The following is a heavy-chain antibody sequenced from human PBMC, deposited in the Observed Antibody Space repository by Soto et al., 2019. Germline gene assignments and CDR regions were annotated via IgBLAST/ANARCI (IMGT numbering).Heavy chain of an antibody. CDR3: ASTVVVVAATDAFDI. Sequence: PGGSLRLSCTASGFTFSNYAVSWVLQAPGKGLEWVSNISSSSGTTYYADSVKGRFTISRDNAKNTLYLQMNSLRAEDTALYYCASTVVVVAATDAFDIWGQGTMVTVS. CDR2: ISSSSGTT. V-gene: IGHV3-48*01. D-gene: IGHD2-15*01. CDR1: GFTFSNYA. J-gene: IGHJ3*02.